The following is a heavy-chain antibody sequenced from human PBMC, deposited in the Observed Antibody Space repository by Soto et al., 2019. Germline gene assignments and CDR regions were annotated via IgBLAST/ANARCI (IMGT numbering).Heavy chain of an antibody. D-gene: IGHD3-22*01. CDR2: ISGSGGST. CDR3: AKDSYYDSSGYYEY. J-gene: IGHJ4*02. Sequence: PGGSLRLSCAASGFTFSSYAMSWVRQAPGKGLEWVSAISGSGGSTYYADSVKGRFTISRDNSKNTLFLQMNSLRAEDTAVYYCAKDSYYDSSGYYEYWGQGTQVTVSS. CDR1: GFTFSSYA. V-gene: IGHV3-23*01.